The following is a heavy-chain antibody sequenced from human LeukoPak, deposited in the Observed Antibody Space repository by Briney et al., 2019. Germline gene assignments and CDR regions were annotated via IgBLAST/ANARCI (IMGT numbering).Heavy chain of an antibody. CDR1: GFTFSSYS. CDR2: ISSSSGYI. V-gene: IGHV3-21*01. J-gene: IGHJ3*02. CDR3: ARDQVVVVSDAFDI. D-gene: IGHD3-22*01. Sequence: GGSLRLXCAASGFTFSSYSMNWVRQAPGKGLEWVSSISSSSGYIYYADSVKGRFTISRDNAKNSLYLQMNSLRAEDTAVYYCARDQVVVVSDAFDIWGQGTMVTVSS.